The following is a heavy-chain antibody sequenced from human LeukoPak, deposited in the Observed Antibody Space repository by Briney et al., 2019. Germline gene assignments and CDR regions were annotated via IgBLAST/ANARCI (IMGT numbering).Heavy chain of an antibody. V-gene: IGHV4-39*07. CDR1: GGSISSSSYY. CDR3: ARGEYSSSNFDY. J-gene: IGHJ4*02. D-gene: IGHD6-6*01. Sequence: SETLSLTCTVSGGSISSSSYYWGWIRQPPGKGLEWIGSIYYSGSTYYNPSLKSRVTISVDTSKNQFSLKLSSVTAADTAVYYCARGEYSSSNFDYWGQGTLVTVSS. CDR2: IYYSGST.